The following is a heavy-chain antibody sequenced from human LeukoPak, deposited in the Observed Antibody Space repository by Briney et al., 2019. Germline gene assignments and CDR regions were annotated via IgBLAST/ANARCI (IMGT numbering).Heavy chain of an antibody. CDR3: ARENVAARPEYYFDY. CDR1: SGSISSYY. J-gene: IGHJ4*02. V-gene: IGHV4-4*07. CDR2: IYTSGST. Sequence: SETLSLTCTVSSGSISSYYWSWIRQPAGKGLEWIGRIYTSGSTNYNPSLKSRVTMSVDTSKNQFSLKLSPVTAADTAVYYCARENVAARPEYYFDYWGQGTLVTVSS. D-gene: IGHD6-6*01.